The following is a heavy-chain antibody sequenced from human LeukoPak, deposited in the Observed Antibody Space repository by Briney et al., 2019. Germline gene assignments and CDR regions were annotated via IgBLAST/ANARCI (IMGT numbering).Heavy chain of an antibody. J-gene: IGHJ3*02. CDR2: INRDGSTK. CDR1: GFSLSNYW. CDR3: VRDFTTGGRSAWYDAFDI. V-gene: IGHV3-7*01. D-gene: IGHD6-19*01. Sequence: GGSLILSCTASGFSLSNYWMHWVRQAPGKGLEWVANINRDGSTKHSVDSVMGRFTISRDNAKNSVYLQINRLRAEDTAVYYCVRDFTTGGRSAWYDAFDIWGLGTMVTVSS.